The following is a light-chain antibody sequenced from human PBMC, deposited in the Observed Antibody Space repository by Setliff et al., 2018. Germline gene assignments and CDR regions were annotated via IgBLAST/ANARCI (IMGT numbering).Light chain of an antibody. CDR2: DVT. CDR1: SRDVGSYDF. Sequence: QSVLTQPASVSGSPGQSITISCIGSSRDVGSYDFVSWYQQHPGKAPKLIIYDVTGRPSGVSDRFSGSKSGNTASLTISGLQAEDEADYYCSSYTNSNTYVVGTGTKV. CDR3: SSYTNSNTYV. J-gene: IGLJ1*01. V-gene: IGLV2-14*03.